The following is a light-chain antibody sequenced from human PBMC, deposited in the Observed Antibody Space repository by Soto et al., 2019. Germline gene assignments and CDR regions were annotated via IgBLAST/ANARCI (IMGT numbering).Light chain of an antibody. CDR3: QQYAGSPPWT. CDR1: QSVSSY. V-gene: IGKV3-20*01. CDR2: GAS. Sequence: EVVLTQSPATLSLSPGERATLSCRASQSVSSYLAWYQQKPGQAPRLLIFGASSRAAGIPDRFSGSGSGTDFTLTISRLEPEDFAVYYCQQYAGSPPWTFGQGTKVDIK. J-gene: IGKJ1*01.